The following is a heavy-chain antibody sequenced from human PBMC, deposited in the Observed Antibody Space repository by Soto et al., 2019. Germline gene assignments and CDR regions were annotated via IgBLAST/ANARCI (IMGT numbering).Heavy chain of an antibody. J-gene: IGHJ3*02. CDR1: SGSISSGSYY. CDR2: IYYSGST. Sequence: QLQLQESGPGLVKPSETLSLTCTVSSGSISSGSYYWDWIRQPPGKGLEWIGNIYYSGSTNYNPSLESRVTISLDTSKNQFSLKLSSVTAADTAVYYCARQTDSYYTFDAFDIWGQGTMVTVSS. CDR3: ARQTDSYYTFDAFDI. V-gene: IGHV4-39*01. D-gene: IGHD3-22*01.